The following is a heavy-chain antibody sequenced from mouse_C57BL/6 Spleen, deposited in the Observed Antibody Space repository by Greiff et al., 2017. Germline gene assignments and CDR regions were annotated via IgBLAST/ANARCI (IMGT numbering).Heavy chain of an antibody. CDR2: IYPGDGDP. CDR3: ARRAQTAQASFDD. Sequence: VQLQQSGPELVKPGASVKISCKASGYAFSSSWMNWVKQRPGKGLEWIGRIYPGDGDPNYNGKFKGKATLTADTSSSTAYMQLSSRTSEDSAVYFCARRAQTAQASFDDWGQGTTLTVSS. J-gene: IGHJ2*01. V-gene: IGHV1-82*01. D-gene: IGHD3-2*02. CDR1: GYAFSSSW.